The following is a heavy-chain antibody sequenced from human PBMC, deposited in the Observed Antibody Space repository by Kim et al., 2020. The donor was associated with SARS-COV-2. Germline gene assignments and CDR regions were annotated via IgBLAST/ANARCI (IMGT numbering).Heavy chain of an antibody. CDR3: ARGRAMVRGAPFAPFDY. CDR1: GYTFTSYY. D-gene: IGHD3-10*01. V-gene: IGHV1-46*01. Sequence: ASVKVSCKASGYTFTSYYMHWVRQAPGQGLEWMGIINPSGGSTSYAQKFQGRVTMTRDTSTSTVYMELSSRRSEDTAVYYCARGRAMVRGAPFAPFDYWGQGTLVTVSS. J-gene: IGHJ4*02. CDR2: INPSGGST.